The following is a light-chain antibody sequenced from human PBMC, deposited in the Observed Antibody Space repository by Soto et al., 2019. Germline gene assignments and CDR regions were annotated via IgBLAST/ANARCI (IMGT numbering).Light chain of an antibody. CDR1: QSVSSSY. CDR2: GAS. J-gene: IGKJ5*01. CDR3: QQVYNFP. V-gene: IGKV3D-7*01. Sequence: PGERVTLSCRASQSVSSSYLTWYQQKPGQAPRLRIYGASTRATSIPARFSGSGSGTDFTLTISSLQLEDFAVYYCQQVYNFPFGQGTRLE.